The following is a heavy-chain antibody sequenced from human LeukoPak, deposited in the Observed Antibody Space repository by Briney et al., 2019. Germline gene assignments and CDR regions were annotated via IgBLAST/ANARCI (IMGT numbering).Heavy chain of an antibody. Sequence: ASVKVSCKASGYTFTSYGISWVRQAPGQGLEWMGWISAYNGNTNYAQKLQGRVTMTTDTSTSTAYMELRSLRSDDTAVYYCARGNDFWSGSEPLDYWGQGTLVTVSS. D-gene: IGHD3-3*01. CDR1: GYTFTSYG. CDR3: ARGNDFWSGSEPLDY. V-gene: IGHV1-18*01. J-gene: IGHJ4*02. CDR2: ISAYNGNT.